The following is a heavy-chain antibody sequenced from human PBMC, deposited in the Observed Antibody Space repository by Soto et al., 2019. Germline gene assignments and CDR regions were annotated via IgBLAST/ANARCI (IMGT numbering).Heavy chain of an antibody. J-gene: IGHJ4*02. Sequence: PGGALRLSCATSGFTFSSYGMHWVRQAPGKGLEWVAVISYDGSNKYYADSVKGRFTISRDNSKNTLYLQMNSLRAGDTAIYYCANSSDLLRGPLDYWGQGTLVTVSS. CDR1: GFTFSSYG. CDR3: ANSSDLLRGPLDY. V-gene: IGHV3-30*18. CDR2: ISYDGSNK. D-gene: IGHD3-9*01.